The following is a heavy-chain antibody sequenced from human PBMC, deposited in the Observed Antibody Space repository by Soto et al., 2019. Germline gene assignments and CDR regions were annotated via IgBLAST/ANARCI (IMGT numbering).Heavy chain of an antibody. Sequence: GGSLRLSCAASGFTFSNYNINWVRQAPGKGLEWVSSISSGSTYIYYADSVKGRFTISRDNAKNSVYLQMSSLRAEDTAVYYCARVDQEHSSGWYFDYWGHGTLVTVSS. J-gene: IGHJ4*01. D-gene: IGHD6-19*01. V-gene: IGHV3-21*01. CDR3: ARVDQEHSSGWYFDY. CDR2: ISSGSTYI. CDR1: GFTFSNYN.